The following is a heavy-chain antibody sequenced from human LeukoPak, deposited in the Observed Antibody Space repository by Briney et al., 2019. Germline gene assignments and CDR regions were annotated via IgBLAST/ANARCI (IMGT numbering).Heavy chain of an antibody. CDR1: GGSFSGYY. J-gene: IGHJ3*02. D-gene: IGHD3-22*01. Sequence: PSETLSLTCAVYGGSFSGYYWSWIRQPPGKGLEWIGEINHSGSTNYNPSLERRVTITVETSNNKLSFKQRPGTAADDPVYYCSRMVLGSGYPFDIWGQGTMVTVSS. V-gene: IGHV4-34*01. CDR2: INHSGST. CDR3: SRMVLGSGYPFDI.